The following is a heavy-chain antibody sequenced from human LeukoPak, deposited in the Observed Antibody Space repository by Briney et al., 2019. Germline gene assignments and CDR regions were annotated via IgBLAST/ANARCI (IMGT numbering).Heavy chain of an antibody. Sequence: ASVKVSCKASGGTFSSYAISWVRQAPGQGLEWMGGIIPIFGTANYAQKFQGRVTITADESTSTAYMELSSLRSEDTAVYYCAREGYSYGTGYYFDYWGQGTLVTVSS. CDR1: GGTFSSYA. CDR2: IIPIFGTA. V-gene: IGHV1-69*13. J-gene: IGHJ4*02. CDR3: AREGYSYGTGYYFDY. D-gene: IGHD5-18*01.